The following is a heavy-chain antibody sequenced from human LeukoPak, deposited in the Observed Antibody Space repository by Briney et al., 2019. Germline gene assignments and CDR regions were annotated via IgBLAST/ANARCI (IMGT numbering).Heavy chain of an antibody. CDR1: GFTFSSYG. CDR3: ARDTGCSSSWYSGDYFDY. D-gene: IGHD6-13*01. CDR2: IWYDGSNK. V-gene: IGHV3-33*01. J-gene: IGHJ4*02. Sequence: GGSLRLSCAATGFTFSSYGMHWVRQAPGKGLEWVAVIWYDGSNKYYADSVKGRFTISRDNSKNTLYLQMNSLRAEDTAVYYCARDTGCSSSWYSGDYFDYWGQGTLVTVSS.